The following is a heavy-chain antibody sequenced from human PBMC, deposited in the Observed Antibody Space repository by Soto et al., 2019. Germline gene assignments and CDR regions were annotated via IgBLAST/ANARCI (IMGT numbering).Heavy chain of an antibody. Sequence: ASVKVSCKASGGTFSSYAISWVRQAPGQGLEWMGGIIPIFGTANYAQKFQGRVTITADESTSTAYMELSSLRSEDTAVYYCATTSEALVVAATMDYYGMDVWGQGTTVTVSS. CDR1: GGTFSSYA. J-gene: IGHJ6*02. V-gene: IGHV1-69*13. CDR2: IIPIFGTA. CDR3: ATTSEALVVAATMDYYGMDV. D-gene: IGHD2-15*01.